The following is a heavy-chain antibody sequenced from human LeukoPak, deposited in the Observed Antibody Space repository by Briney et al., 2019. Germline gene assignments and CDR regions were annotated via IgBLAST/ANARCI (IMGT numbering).Heavy chain of an antibody. Sequence: SETLSLTCSVSGDSVRSDSHYWSWIRQPPGKGLEWIGNVYYSGRTANNPSLKSRVTISVDISKNQFSLQLNSVTAADTAVYYCVRETATYYYDSRGYYRQIEVFDIWGQGTPVIVSS. CDR3: VRETATYYYDSRGYYRQIEVFDI. CDR1: GDSVRSDSHY. V-gene: IGHV4-61*01. CDR2: VYYSGRT. D-gene: IGHD3-22*01. J-gene: IGHJ3*02.